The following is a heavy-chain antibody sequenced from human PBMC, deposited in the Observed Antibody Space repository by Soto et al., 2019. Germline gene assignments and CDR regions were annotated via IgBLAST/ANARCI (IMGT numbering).Heavy chain of an antibody. CDR3: ARTAYYYGMDV. CDR2: IYYSGST. J-gene: IGHJ6*02. CDR1: GGSISSYY. Sequence: SETLSLTCTASGGSISSYYWSWIRQPPGKGLEWIGYIYYSGSTNYNPSLKSRVTISVDTSRNQFSLKLSSVTAADTAVYYCARTAYYYGMDVWGQGTTVTVSS. V-gene: IGHV4-59*01.